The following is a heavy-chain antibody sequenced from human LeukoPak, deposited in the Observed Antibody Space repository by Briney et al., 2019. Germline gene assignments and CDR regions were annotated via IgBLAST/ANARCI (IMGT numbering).Heavy chain of an antibody. CDR2: ISSSGSTI. V-gene: IGHV3-48*03. D-gene: IGHD3-22*01. Sequence: GGSLRLSCAASGFTFSSYEMNWVRQAPGKGLEWVSYISSSGSTIYYAYSVKGRFTIRRDNPKNSLYRQMDSRRAEDTAWYYCARDGYYYHSSGSYYSFDYWGQGTLVTVSS. CDR3: ARDGYYYHSSGSYYSFDY. J-gene: IGHJ4*02. CDR1: GFTFSSYE.